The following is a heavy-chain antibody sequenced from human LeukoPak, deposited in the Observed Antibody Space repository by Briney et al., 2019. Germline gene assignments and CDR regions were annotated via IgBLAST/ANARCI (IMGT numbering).Heavy chain of an antibody. D-gene: IGHD3-10*01. V-gene: IGHV3-23*01. Sequence: QPGGSLRLSCAASGFTFSSYAMSWVRQAPGKGLEWVSAISGSGGSTYYADSVNGRFTISRDNSKNTLYLQMNSLRAEDTAVYYCAKGRFGGLNAFDIWGQGTMVTVSS. CDR2: ISGSGGST. CDR1: GFTFSSYA. CDR3: AKGRFGGLNAFDI. J-gene: IGHJ3*02.